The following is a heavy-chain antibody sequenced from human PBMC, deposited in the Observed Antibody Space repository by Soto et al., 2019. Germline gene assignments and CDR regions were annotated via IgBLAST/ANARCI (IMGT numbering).Heavy chain of an antibody. CDR3: ARDLRYCSGGSCFSTGRDYYYGMDV. D-gene: IGHD2-15*01. CDR1: GGTFSSYA. J-gene: IGHJ6*02. Sequence: SVKVSCKASGGTFSSYAISWVRQAPGQGLEWMGGIIPIFGTANYARKFQGRVTITADESTSTAYMELSSLRSEDTAVYYCARDLRYCSGGSCFSTGRDYYYGMDVWGQGTTVTVSS. V-gene: IGHV1-69*13. CDR2: IIPIFGTA.